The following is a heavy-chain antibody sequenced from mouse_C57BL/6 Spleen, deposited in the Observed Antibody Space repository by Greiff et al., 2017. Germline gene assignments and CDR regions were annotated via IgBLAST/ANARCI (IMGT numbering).Heavy chain of an antibody. J-gene: IGHJ1*03. V-gene: IGHV1-52*01. CDR3: ARYLYYGSSRWYFDV. Sequence: QVQLQQPGAELVRPGSSVKLSCKASGYTFTSYWMHWVKQRPIQGLEWIGNIDPSDSETHYNQKFKDKATLTVDKSSSTAYMQLSSLTSEDSAVYDCARYLYYGSSRWYFDVWGTGTTVTVSS. D-gene: IGHD1-1*01. CDR1: GYTFTSYW. CDR2: IDPSDSET.